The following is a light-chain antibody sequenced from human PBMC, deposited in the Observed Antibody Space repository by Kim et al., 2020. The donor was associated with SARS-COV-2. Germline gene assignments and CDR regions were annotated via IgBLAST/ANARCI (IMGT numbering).Light chain of an antibody. CDR2: GAY. Sequence: SPGERATLSCRASQSVRINLAWYQQKPGQAPRLLMYGAYTRATGVPARFSGSVSGTEFTLTINSLQSEDFALYYCQQYDDWPLTFGGGTKVDIK. V-gene: IGKV3-15*01. CDR1: QSVRIN. J-gene: IGKJ4*01. CDR3: QQYDDWPLT.